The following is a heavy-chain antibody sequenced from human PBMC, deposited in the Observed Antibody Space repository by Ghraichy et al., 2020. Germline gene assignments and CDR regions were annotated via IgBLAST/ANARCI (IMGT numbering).Heavy chain of an antibody. CDR1: GYTFTAYY. D-gene: IGHD1-26*01. V-gene: IGHV1-2*02. Sequence: SVKVSCKASGYTFTAYYMHWVRQAPGQGLEWMGWINPNSGDTNYAQKFQGRVSMTRDTSSSTAYMELRSLRSDDTAIYYCARDPWEVEVTNLYYFDYWGQGTLLTVSS. CDR2: INPNSGDT. J-gene: IGHJ4*02. CDR3: ARDPWEVEVTNLYYFDY.